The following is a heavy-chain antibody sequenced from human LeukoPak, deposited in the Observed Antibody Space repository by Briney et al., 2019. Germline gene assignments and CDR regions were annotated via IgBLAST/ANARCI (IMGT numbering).Heavy chain of an antibody. CDR1: GFTFDDYA. CDR3: AKDGRSRPYGMDV. V-gene: IGHV3-9*01. D-gene: IGHD2-15*01. J-gene: IGHJ6*02. Sequence: GGSLRLSCAASGFTFDDYAMHWVRQAPGKGLEWVSGISWNSGSIGYADSVKGRFTISRGNAKNSLYLQMNSLRAEDTALYYCAKDGRSRPYGMDVWGQGTTVTVSS. CDR2: ISWNSGSI.